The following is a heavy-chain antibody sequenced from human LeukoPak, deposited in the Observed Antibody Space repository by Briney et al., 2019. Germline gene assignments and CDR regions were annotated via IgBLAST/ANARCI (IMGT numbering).Heavy chain of an antibody. D-gene: IGHD1-26*01. CDR1: GFTFSSYG. CDR3: AKDYAEDTPPWDLRGAAFDI. Sequence: GGSLRLSCAASGFTFSSYGMHWVRQAPGKGLEWVAIISYDGSNKYYGDSVKGRFTISRDNSKNTLYLQMNSLRAEDTAVYYCAKDYAEDTPPWDLRGAAFDIWGQGTMVTVSS. CDR2: ISYDGSNK. J-gene: IGHJ3*02. V-gene: IGHV3-30*18.